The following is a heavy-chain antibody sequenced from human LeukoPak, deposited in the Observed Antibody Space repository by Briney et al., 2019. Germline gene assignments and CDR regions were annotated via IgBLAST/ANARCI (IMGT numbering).Heavy chain of an antibody. CDR2: ISYIGST. Sequence: SETLSLICTVSGGSLSSHYWSWVRQPPGEGREWIGYISYIGSTNYNPSLQSRVTISVDTPKNQFSLKLSSVTAADTAVYYCARDPSTVTKGLDIWGQGTMVTVSS. V-gene: IGHV4-59*11. CDR1: GGSLSSHY. CDR3: ARDPSTVTKGLDI. D-gene: IGHD4-17*01. J-gene: IGHJ3*02.